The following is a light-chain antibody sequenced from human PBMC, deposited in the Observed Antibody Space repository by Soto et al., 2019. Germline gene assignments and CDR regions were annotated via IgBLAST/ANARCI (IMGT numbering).Light chain of an antibody. J-gene: IGKJ4*01. V-gene: IGKV4-1*01. CDR1: QSVLHSSNNKNY. Sequence: DIVMTQSPDSLAVSLGERATINCKSSQSVLHSSNNKNYLAWYQQKPGQPPKLLIYWASTRESGVPARFSGSGSGTDFTLTISSLQAEDVAVYFCQQYYTTPPLTFGGGTKVEIK. CDR3: QQYYTTPPLT. CDR2: WAS.